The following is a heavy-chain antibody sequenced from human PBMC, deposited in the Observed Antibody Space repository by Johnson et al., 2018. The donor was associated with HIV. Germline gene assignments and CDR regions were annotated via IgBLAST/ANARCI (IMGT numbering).Heavy chain of an antibody. CDR1: GLTFSSYW. CDR3: ARGPVFDI. J-gene: IGHJ3*02. Sequence: EVQLVESGGGLVQPGGSLRLSCAASGLTFSSYWMSWVRQAPGKGLEWVANIKQDGSEKYYVDSVKGRFTISRDNAKNSLYLQMNSLRAEDTAVYYCARGPVFDIWGQGTMVTVSS. V-gene: IGHV3-7*01. CDR2: IKQDGSEK.